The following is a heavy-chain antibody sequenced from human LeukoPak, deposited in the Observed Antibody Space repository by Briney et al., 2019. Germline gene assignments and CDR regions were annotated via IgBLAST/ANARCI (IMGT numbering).Heavy chain of an antibody. CDR2: IYYSGST. Sequence: PSQTLSLTCTVSGGSISSGGYYWSWIRQHPGKGLEWIGYIYYSGSTYYNPSLKSRVTISVDTSKNQFSLKLSSVTAADTAVYYCARFHSGSDRAFDYWGQGTLVTVSS. D-gene: IGHD5-12*01. V-gene: IGHV4-31*03. CDR3: ARFHSGSDRAFDY. J-gene: IGHJ4*02. CDR1: GGSISSGGYY.